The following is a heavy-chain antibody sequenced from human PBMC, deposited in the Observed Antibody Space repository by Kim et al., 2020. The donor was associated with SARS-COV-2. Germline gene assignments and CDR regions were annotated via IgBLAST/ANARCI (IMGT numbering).Heavy chain of an antibody. CDR2: INPSGGST. J-gene: IGHJ4*02. Sequence: ASVKVSCKASGYTFTSYYMHWVRQAPGQGLEWMGIINPSGGSTSYAQKFQGRVTMTRDTSTSTVYMELSSLRSEDTAVYYCARRGMGAYYYDSSGYYYIDYWGQGTLVTVSS. D-gene: IGHD3-22*01. CDR3: ARRGMGAYYYDSSGYYYIDY. V-gene: IGHV1-46*01. CDR1: GYTFTSYY.